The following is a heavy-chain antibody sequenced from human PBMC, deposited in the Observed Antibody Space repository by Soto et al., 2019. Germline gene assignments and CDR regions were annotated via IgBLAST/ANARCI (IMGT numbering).Heavy chain of an antibody. J-gene: IGHJ4*02. V-gene: IGHV3-30*03. Sequence: QVQLVESGGGVVQPGKSLRLSCAASGFTFSSYAMHWARQAPGKGLEWVTVISIRGGDEYYAESVRGRFTISRDDSKNTLYLQMDSLRVEDTAVYYCARGTIVARQHLGYWGQGTLVTVSS. CDR2: ISIRGGDE. CDR1: GFTFSSYA. D-gene: IGHD6-6*01. CDR3: ARGTIVARQHLGY.